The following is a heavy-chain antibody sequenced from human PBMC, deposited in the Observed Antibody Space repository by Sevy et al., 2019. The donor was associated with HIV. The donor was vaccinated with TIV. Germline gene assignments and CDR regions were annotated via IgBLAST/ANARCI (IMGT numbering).Heavy chain of an antibody. CDR1: GFTFSSYD. D-gene: IGHD3-10*01. J-gene: IGHJ5*02. V-gene: IGHV3-48*03. CDR3: TRNGGAFYNGFDP. CDR2: ISSSGSSI. Sequence: GGSLRLSCTASGFTFSSYDMNWVRQAPGKGLEWVSKISSSGSSIYYADSVKGRFTISRDNVKNSLNLQMNSLRAEDTAVYYCTRNGGAFYNGFDPWGQGTLVTVSS.